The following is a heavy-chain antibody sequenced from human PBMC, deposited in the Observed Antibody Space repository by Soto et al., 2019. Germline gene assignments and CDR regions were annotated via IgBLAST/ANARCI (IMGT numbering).Heavy chain of an antibody. CDR2: IWYDGSNK. CDR1: GFTLSSYG. J-gene: IGHJ4*02. CDR3: ARDRNYYDSSGYYEHFDY. Sequence: GGSLRLSCAASGFTLSSYGMHWVRQAPGKGLEWVAVIWYDGSNKYYADSVKGRFTISRDNSKNTLYLQMNSLRAEDTAVYYCARDRNYYDSSGYYEHFDYWGQGTLVTVSS. D-gene: IGHD3-22*01. V-gene: IGHV3-33*01.